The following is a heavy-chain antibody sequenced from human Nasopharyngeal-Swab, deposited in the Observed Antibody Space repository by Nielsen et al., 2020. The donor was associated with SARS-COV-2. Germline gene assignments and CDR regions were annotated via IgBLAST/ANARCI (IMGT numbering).Heavy chain of an antibody. CDR2: ISSSSTDI. V-gene: IGHV3-21*01. CDR3: VRGRFCGGDCYSDPFDY. CDR1: GFIVSYNY. D-gene: IGHD2-21*02. J-gene: IGHJ4*02. Sequence: GESLKISCVASGFIVSYNYMSWVRQAPGKGLEWVSSISSSSTDIFYADSVKGRFTISRDYAKNSLFLQVNSLRAEDTAVYYCVRGRFCGGDCYSDPFDYWGQGTLVTVSS.